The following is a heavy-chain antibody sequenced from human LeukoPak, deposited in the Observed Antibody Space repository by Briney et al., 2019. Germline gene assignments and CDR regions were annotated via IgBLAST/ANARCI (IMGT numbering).Heavy chain of an antibody. J-gene: IGHJ4*02. CDR2: ISGSGGST. CDR1: GFTFSSYG. Sequence: PGGSLRLSCAASGFTFSSYGMSWVRQAPGKGLEWVSAISGSGGSTYYADSVKGRFTISRDNSKNTLYLQMNSLRAEDTAVYYCAKVGESGYYYDYWGQGTLVTVSS. V-gene: IGHV3-23*01. CDR3: AKVGESGYYYDY. D-gene: IGHD3-22*01.